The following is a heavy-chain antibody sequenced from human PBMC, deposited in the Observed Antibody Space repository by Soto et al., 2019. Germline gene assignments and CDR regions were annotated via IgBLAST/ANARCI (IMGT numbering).Heavy chain of an antibody. J-gene: IGHJ4*02. D-gene: IGHD4-4*01. CDR2: ISSSSSTI. Sequence: GSLRLSCAASGFTFSSYSMNWVRQAPGKGLEWVSYISSSSSTICYADSVKGRFTISRDNAKNSLYLQMNSLRAEDTAVYYCARMTTVTAIDYWGQGTLVTVSS. CDR3: ARMTTVTAIDY. V-gene: IGHV3-48*01. CDR1: GFTFSSYS.